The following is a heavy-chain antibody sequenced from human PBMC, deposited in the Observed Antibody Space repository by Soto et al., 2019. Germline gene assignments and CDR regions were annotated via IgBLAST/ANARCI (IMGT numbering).Heavy chain of an antibody. D-gene: IGHD3-10*01. CDR1: GGSIRSSSYY. J-gene: IGHJ3*02. CDR2: IYHSGST. CDR3: TSKFGQLLADAFDI. V-gene: IGHV4-39*07. Sequence: SETLSLTSTVSGGSIRSSSYYWGWIRQPPGKGLEWIGEIYHSGSTIYNPSLQSRVTLSVDKSKNEFSLKMSSVTDADTAVYYCTSKFGQLLADAFDIWGQGTMVTVSS.